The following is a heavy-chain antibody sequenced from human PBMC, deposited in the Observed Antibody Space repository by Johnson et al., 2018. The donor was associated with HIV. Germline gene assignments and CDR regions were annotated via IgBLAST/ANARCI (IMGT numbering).Heavy chain of an antibody. CDR3: ASIQGGI. CDR2: IKTKTDGGTT. V-gene: IGHV3-15*01. Sequence: VQLVESGGGVVQPGRSLRLSCVASGFTFSNAWMSWVRQAPGKGLEWVGRIKTKTDGGTTDYAAPVKGRFTISRDDSKNTLYLQMNSLKTEDTAVYYCASIQGGIWGQGTMVTVSS. D-gene: IGHD2-2*02. J-gene: IGHJ3*02. CDR1: GFTFSNAW.